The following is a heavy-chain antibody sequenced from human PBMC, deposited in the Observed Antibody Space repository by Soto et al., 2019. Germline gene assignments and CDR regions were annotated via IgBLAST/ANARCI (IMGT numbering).Heavy chain of an antibody. D-gene: IGHD5-18*01. CDR1: GGSFSGYY. J-gene: IGHJ4*02. V-gene: IGHV4-34*01. CDR3: ARLGYSYGYQTTDY. CDR2: INHSGST. Sequence: SETLSLTCAVYGGSFSGYYWSWIRQPPGKGLEWIGEINHSGSTNYNPSLKSRVTISVDTSKNQFSLKLSSVTAADTAVYYCARLGYSYGYQTTDYWGQGNLVTVSS.